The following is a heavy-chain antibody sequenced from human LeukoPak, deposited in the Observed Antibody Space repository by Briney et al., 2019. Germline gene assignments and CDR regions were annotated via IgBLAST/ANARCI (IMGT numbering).Heavy chain of an antibody. CDR3: ARLGIAYYYDSSGINDAFDI. CDR2: IIPIFGTA. CDR1: GGTFSSYA. V-gene: IGHV1-69*05. Sequence: SVKVSCKASGGTFSSYAISWVRQAPGQGLEWMGRIIPIFGTANYAQKFQGRVTITTDESTSTAYMELSSLRSEDTAVYYCARLGIAYYYDSSGINDAFDIWDQGTMATVSS. D-gene: IGHD3-22*01. J-gene: IGHJ3*02.